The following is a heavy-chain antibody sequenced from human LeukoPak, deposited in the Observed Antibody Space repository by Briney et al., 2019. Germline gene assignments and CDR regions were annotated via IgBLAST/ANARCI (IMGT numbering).Heavy chain of an antibody. CDR3: ARDLPITIPDAFDI. D-gene: IGHD3-3*01. CDR1: GFTFDDYG. J-gene: IGHJ3*02. V-gene: IGHV3-20*04. CDR2: INWNGGST. Sequence: AGGSLRLSCAASGFTFDDYGMSWVRQAPGKGLEWVSGINWNGGSTGYADSVKGRFTISRDNAKNSLYLQMNSLRAEDTAVYYCARDLPITIPDAFDIWGQGTMVTVSS.